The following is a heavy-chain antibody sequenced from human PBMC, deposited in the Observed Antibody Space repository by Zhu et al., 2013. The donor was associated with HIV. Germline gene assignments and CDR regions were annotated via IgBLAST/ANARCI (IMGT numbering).Heavy chain of an antibody. CDR1: GGTFSSYA. CDR2: IIPIFGTA. V-gene: IGHV1-69*01. D-gene: IGHD3-9*01. Sequence: QVQLVQSGAEVKKPGSSVKVSCKASGGTFSSYAISWARQAPGQGLEWMGGIIPIFGTANYAQKFQGRVTITADESTSTAYMELSSLRSEDTAVYYCASPNLTYYDILKRHNYYYGMDVWGQGTTVTVSS. CDR3: ASPNLTYYDILKRHNYYYGMDV. J-gene: IGHJ6*02.